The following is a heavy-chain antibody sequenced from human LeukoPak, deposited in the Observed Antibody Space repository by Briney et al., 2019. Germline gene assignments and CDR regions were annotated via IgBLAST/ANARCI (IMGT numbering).Heavy chain of an antibody. Sequence: GGSLRLSCAASGFIFSSYGMHWVRQAPGKGLEWVAFIRYDGNNKYYADSVKGRFTISRDNSKNTLYLQMNSLRAEDTAVYYCARDPMTAAGSKDGMDVWGQGTTVTVSS. V-gene: IGHV3-30*02. J-gene: IGHJ6*02. CDR1: GFIFSSYG. D-gene: IGHD6-13*01. CDR2: IRYDGNNK. CDR3: ARDPMTAAGSKDGMDV.